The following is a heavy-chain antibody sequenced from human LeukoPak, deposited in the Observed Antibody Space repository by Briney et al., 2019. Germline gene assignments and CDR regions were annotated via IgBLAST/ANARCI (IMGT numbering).Heavy chain of an antibody. V-gene: IGHV3-48*01. Sequence: PGGSLRLSCAASGFSFSSYSMNWLRQAPGKGLEWVSYITSSSSTMYYADAVKGRFAISRDNAKNSLYLQMNSLRAEDTAVYYCARKSGSSGYPFDYWGQGALVTVSS. D-gene: IGHD3-22*01. CDR1: GFSFSSYS. J-gene: IGHJ4*02. CDR3: ARKSGSSGYPFDY. CDR2: ITSSSSTM.